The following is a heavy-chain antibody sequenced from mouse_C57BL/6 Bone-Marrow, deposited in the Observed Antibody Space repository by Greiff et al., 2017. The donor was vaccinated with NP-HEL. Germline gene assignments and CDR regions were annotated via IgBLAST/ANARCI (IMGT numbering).Heavy chain of an antibody. V-gene: IGHV1-81*01. J-gene: IGHJ2*01. D-gene: IGHD3-3*01. CDR2: IYPRSGNT. Sequence: VQLQQSGAELARPGASVKLSCKASGYTFTSYGISWVKQRTGQGLEWIGEIYPRSGNTYYNEKFKGKATLTADKSSSTAYMELRSLTSEDSAVYFCARRAGRYYFDYWGQGTTLTVSS. CDR1: GYTFTSYG. CDR3: ARRAGRYYFDY.